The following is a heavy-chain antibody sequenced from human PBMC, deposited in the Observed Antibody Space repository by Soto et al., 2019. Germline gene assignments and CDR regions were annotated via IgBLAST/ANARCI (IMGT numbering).Heavy chain of an antibody. CDR1: GGSISSYY. Sequence: QVQLQESGPGLVKPSETLSLISTVSGGSISSYYWSWIRQPPGKGLEWIGYIYYSGSTNYNPSLKSRVTISVDTSKKQFSLKLSSVTAADTAVYYCARLITYYYGSGSYWFDPWGQRTLVTVSS. D-gene: IGHD3-10*01. CDR3: ARLITYYYGSGSYWFDP. J-gene: IGHJ5*02. CDR2: IYYSGST. V-gene: IGHV4-59*01.